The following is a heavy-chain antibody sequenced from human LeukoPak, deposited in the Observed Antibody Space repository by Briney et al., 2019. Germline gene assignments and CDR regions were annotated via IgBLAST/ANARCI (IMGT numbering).Heavy chain of an antibody. CDR3: HEVLLGRDY. Sequence: ASETLSLTCTISGGSISSRPYYWGWIRQPPGKGLEWLGSFSYSGSTYYKPSLKSRVTISVDTSKNQFSLKLSSNCVRLVGSSWYHEVLLGRDYWGQGTLVTVSS. CDR2: FSYSGST. D-gene: IGHD6-13*01. J-gene: IGHJ4*02. CDR1: GGSISSRPYY. V-gene: IGHV4-39*01.